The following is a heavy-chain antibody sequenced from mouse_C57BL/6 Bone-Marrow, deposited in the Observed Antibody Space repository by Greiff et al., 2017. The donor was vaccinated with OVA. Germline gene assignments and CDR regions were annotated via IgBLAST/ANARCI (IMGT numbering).Heavy chain of an antibody. V-gene: IGHV1-69*01. Sequence: QVQLQQPGAELVMPGASVKLSCKASGYTFTSYWMHWVKQRPGQGLEWIGEIDPSDSYTNYNQKFKGKSTLTVDKSSSTAYMQLSSLTSEDSAVYYCARPIYYYGSSYWYYFGYWGQGTTLTVSS. D-gene: IGHD1-1*01. CDR2: IDPSDSYT. CDR1: GYTFTSYW. J-gene: IGHJ2*01. CDR3: ARPIYYYGSSYWYYFGY.